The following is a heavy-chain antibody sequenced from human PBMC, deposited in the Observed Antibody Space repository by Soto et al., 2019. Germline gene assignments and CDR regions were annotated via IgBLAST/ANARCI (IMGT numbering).Heavy chain of an antibody. Sequence: QVQLVQSGAEVKKPGSSVKVSCKSSGGTFSSYVISWVRQAPGQGVEWMGGIIPMLDTPNFAQKFQGRVTFTADVSTSTAYMEVSSLRSEDTAVYYCASGIPVTGTASFDYWGRGTLVTVSS. CDR2: IIPMLDTP. V-gene: IGHV1-69*01. D-gene: IGHD2-21*02. J-gene: IGHJ4*02. CDR1: GGTFSSYV. CDR3: ASGIPVTGTASFDY.